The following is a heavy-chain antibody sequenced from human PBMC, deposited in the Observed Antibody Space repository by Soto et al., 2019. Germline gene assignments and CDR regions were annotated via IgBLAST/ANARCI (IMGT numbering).Heavy chain of an antibody. CDR1: GFTFSSYS. V-gene: IGHV3-48*02. CDR2: ISSSSSTI. D-gene: IGHD2-2*02. J-gene: IGHJ6*02. Sequence: LRLSCAASGFTFSSYSMNWVRQAPGKGLEWVSYISSSSSTIYYADSVKGRFTISRDNAKNSLYLQMNSLRDEDTAVYYCARDRSCSSTSCYKGYYYYGMDVWGQGTTVTVSS. CDR3: ARDRSCSSTSCYKGYYYYGMDV.